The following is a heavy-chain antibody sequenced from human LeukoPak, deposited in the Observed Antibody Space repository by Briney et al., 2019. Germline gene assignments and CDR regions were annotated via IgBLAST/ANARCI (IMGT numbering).Heavy chain of an antibody. CDR3: ARKEAWRGGSGYSGGGTFDY. CDR2: INPNSGGT. Sequence: GASVKVSCKASGYTFTGYYMHWVRQAPGQGLEWMGWINPNSGGTNYAQKFQGRVTMTRDTSISTAYMELSRLRSDDTAVYYSARKEAWRGGSGYSGGGTFDYWGQGTLVTVSS. V-gene: IGHV1-2*02. D-gene: IGHD2-15*01. CDR1: GYTFTGYY. J-gene: IGHJ4*02.